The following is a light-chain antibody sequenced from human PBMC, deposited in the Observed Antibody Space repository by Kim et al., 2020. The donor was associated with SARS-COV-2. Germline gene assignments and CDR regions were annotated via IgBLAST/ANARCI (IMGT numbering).Light chain of an antibody. V-gene: IGLV10-54*04. Sequence: KTATLSCTGNNKNVGNQGAACLQQHQGHPPKLLSYRNNNRPSGISERFSASRSGDTTSLTITGLQPEDETDYYCSAWDSSLNVWVFGGGTQLTVL. CDR1: NKNVGNQG. J-gene: IGLJ3*02. CDR3: SAWDSSLNVWV. CDR2: RNN.